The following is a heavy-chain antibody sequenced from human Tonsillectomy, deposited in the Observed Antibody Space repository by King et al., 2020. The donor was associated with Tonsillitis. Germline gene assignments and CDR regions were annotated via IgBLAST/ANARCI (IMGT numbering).Heavy chain of an antibody. D-gene: IGHD6-13*01. CDR1: GFTFSSYT. J-gene: IGHJ6*02. V-gene: IGHV3-21*01. CDR2: ISSSSRYI. Sequence: EVQLVESGGGLVKPGGSLRLSCAASGFTFSSYTINWVRQAPGKGLEWVSSISSSSRYIHYADSVKGRFTISRDNAKNSLYLQMNSLRGEDTAVYYCARDPGWRAAAGYYYSGMNVWGQGTTVTVSS. CDR3: ARDPGWRAAAGYYYSGMNV.